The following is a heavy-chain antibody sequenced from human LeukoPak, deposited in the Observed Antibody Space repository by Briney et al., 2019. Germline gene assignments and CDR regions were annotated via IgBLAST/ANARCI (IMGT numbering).Heavy chain of an antibody. V-gene: IGHV4-59*08. CDR2: IYYSGST. D-gene: IGHD3-22*01. CDR3: ARQYDSSGYYYGVAFDI. Sequence: SETLSLTCTVSGGSISSYYWSWIRQPPGKGLEWIGYIYYSGSTNYNPSLKSRVTISVDTSKNQFSLKLSSVTAADTAVYYCARQYDSSGYYYGVAFDIWGQGTMVTVSP. CDR1: GGSISSYY. J-gene: IGHJ3*02.